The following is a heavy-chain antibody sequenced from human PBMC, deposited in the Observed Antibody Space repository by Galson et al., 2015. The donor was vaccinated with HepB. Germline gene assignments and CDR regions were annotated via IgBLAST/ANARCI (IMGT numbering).Heavy chain of an antibody. J-gene: IGHJ6*02. V-gene: IGHV3-7*01. Sequence: SLRLSCAASGFTFSSYWMSWVRQAPGRGLEWVANIKQDGSEKYHVGSVRGRFTISRDNAKNSLYLQMNSLRAEDTAVYYCAREYDYGMDVWGQGTTVTVSS. CDR3: AREYDYGMDV. CDR1: GFTFSSYW. CDR2: IKQDGSEK.